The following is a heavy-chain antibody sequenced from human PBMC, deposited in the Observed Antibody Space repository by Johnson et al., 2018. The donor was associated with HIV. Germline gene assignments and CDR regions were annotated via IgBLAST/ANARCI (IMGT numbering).Heavy chain of an antibody. D-gene: IGHD6-19*01. CDR3: ARVQWLILDAFDI. J-gene: IGHJ3*02. Sequence: QVQLVESGGGVVQPGRSLRLSCAASGFTFSNYGMHWVRQAPGKGLEWVAVITFEGSDKYYADSVKGRFTVSRDSSKNTLFLQMNSLRAEDTAVYFCARVQWLILDAFDIWGQGTMVTVSS. CDR1: GFTFSNYG. CDR2: ITFEGSDK. V-gene: IGHV3-30*03.